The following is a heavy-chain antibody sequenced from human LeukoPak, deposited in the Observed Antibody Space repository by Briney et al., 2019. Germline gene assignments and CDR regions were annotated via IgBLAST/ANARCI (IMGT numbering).Heavy chain of an antibody. Sequence: GSLRLSCAASEFSVGSNYMTWVRQPPGKGLEWIGSIYYSGSTYYNPSVKSRVTISVDTSKNQFSLKLSSVTAADTAVYYCARDLNLERWLQHRGAFDIWGQGTMVTVSS. CDR3: ARDLNLERWLQHRGAFDI. V-gene: IGHV4-39*07. J-gene: IGHJ3*02. D-gene: IGHD5-24*01. CDR2: IYYSGST. CDR1: EFSVGSNY.